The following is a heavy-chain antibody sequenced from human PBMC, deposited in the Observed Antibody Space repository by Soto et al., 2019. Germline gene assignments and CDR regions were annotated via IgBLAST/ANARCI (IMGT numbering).Heavy chain of an antibody. CDR1: GLTFSSYG. D-gene: IGHD3-22*01. J-gene: IGHJ4*02. CDR2: ISYDGSNK. Sequence: GGSLRLSCAASGLTFSSYGMHWVRQAPGKGLEWVAVISYDGSNKYYADSVKGRFTISRDNSKNTLYLQMNSLRAEDTAVYYCAKAMIVTTPYYFDYWGQGTLVTVSS. V-gene: IGHV3-30*18. CDR3: AKAMIVTTPYYFDY.